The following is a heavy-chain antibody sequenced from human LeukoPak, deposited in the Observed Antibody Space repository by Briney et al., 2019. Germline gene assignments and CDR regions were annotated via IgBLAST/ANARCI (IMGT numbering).Heavy chain of an antibody. CDR1: GFTFNDYA. CDR3: ARDHEEYCSGGSCSRFDY. V-gene: IGHV3-9*01. J-gene: IGHJ4*02. Sequence: GGSLRLSCAASGFTFNDYAMYWVRHAPGKGLEWVSGISWNSDSIGYADSMKGRFTISRDNAKSSLYLQMNSLRAEDTAVYYCARDHEEYCSGGSCSRFDYWGQGTLVTVSS. D-gene: IGHD2-15*01. CDR2: ISWNSDSI.